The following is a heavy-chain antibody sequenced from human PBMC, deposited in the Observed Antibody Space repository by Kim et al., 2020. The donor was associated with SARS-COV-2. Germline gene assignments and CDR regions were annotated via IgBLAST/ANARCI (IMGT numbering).Heavy chain of an antibody. CDR2: IYYSGST. V-gene: IGHV4-59*13. J-gene: IGHJ4*02. CDR1: GGSISSYY. CDR3: ARDPGRYDWKGSYDY. D-gene: IGHD1-20*01. Sequence: SETLSLTCTVSGGSISSYYWSWIRQPPGKGLEWIGYIYYSGSTNYNPSLKSRVTISVDTSKNQFSLKLSSVTAADTAVYYCARDPGRYDWKGSYDYWGQGTLVTVSS.